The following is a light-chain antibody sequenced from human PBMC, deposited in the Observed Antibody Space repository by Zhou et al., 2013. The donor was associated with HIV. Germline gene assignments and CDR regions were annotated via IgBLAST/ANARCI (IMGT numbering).Light chain of an antibody. CDR1: QGIRND. V-gene: IGKV1-17*01. CDR2: AAS. Sequence: DIQMTQSPSSLSASVGDRVTITCRASQGIRNDLGWYQQKPGKAPKRLIYAASTLPSGVPSRFSGSGSGTEFTLTISGLQPEDFATYYCQQLDFYPRVFTFGPGTKVNIK. J-gene: IGKJ3*01. CDR3: QQLDFYPRVFT.